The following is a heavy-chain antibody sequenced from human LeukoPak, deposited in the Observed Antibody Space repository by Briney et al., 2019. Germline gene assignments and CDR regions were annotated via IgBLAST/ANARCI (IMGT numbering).Heavy chain of an antibody. CDR2: ISSSSSYI. J-gene: IGHJ5*02. CDR3: ARAVAGTHWLDP. D-gene: IGHD6-19*01. V-gene: IGHV3-21*01. Sequence: GGSLRLSCAASGFTFSSYSMNWVRQAPGKGLEWVSSISSSSSYIYYADSVKGRFTMSRENAKNSLYLQMNAPRVGDTAVYYCARAVAGTHWLDPWGQGTLVTVSS. CDR1: GFTFSSYS.